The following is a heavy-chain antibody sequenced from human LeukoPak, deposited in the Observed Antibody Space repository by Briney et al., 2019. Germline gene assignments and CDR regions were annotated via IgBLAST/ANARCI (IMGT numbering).Heavy chain of an antibody. D-gene: IGHD3-22*01. CDR1: YDSMSSYY. Sequence: SETLSLSCSLSYDSMSSYYWSWIRQPAGEGLEWIRRIYSRGSTNYNPSRKSRVHIPIKTSKNHSSLKLSTVTAADTAVYYCARAGPHYYYDTSGYPPAFDYWGQGTLVTVS. V-gene: IGHV4-4*07. CDR2: IYSRGST. J-gene: IGHJ4*02. CDR3: ARAGPHYYYDTSGYPPAFDY.